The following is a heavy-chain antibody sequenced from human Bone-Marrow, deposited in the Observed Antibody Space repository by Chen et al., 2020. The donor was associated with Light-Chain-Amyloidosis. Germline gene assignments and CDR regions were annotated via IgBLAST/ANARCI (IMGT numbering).Heavy chain of an antibody. D-gene: IGHD3-10*01. CDR1: GFNFSSFG. CDR3: TRKGGYFDF. Sequence: EVQLVESGGGVVQPGGSLRPPCATSGFNFSSFGMSWVRQAPGKGLEWVSTVSGSTVSTYYAGAVKGRFIISRDNSKSTLYLQMNSLRAGDTAVYFCTRKGGYFDFWGQGSLVTVSS. V-gene: IGHV3-23*04. CDR2: VSGSTVST. J-gene: IGHJ4*02.